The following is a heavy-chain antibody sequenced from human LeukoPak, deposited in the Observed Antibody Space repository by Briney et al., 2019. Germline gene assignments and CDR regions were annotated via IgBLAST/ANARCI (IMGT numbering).Heavy chain of an antibody. Sequence: ASVKVSCKVSGYTLTELSMHWVRQAPGKGLEWMGGFDPEDGETIYAQKFQGRVTMTEDTSTDTAYMELSSLRSEDTAVYYCATRIGPMVRGVITAYYYYGMDVWGQGTTVTASS. CDR3: ATRIGPMVRGVITAYYYYGMDV. CDR1: GYTLTELS. D-gene: IGHD3-10*01. CDR2: FDPEDGET. J-gene: IGHJ6*02. V-gene: IGHV1-24*01.